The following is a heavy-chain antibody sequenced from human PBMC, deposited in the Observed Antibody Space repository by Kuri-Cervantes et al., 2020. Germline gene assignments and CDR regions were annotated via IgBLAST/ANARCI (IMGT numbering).Heavy chain of an antibody. J-gene: IGHJ5*02. V-gene: IGHV1-8*01. CDR1: GYTFTSYD. D-gene: IGHD3-10*01. CDR2: MNPNSGNT. Sequence: ASVKVSCRASGYTFTSYDINWVRQATGQGLEWMGWMNPNSGNTGYAQKFQGRVTMTRNTSISTAYMELSSLRSEDTAVFYCARVSEYYYGSGNSYSKYSWFDPWGQGTLVTVSS. CDR3: ARVSEYYYGSGNSYSKYSWFDP.